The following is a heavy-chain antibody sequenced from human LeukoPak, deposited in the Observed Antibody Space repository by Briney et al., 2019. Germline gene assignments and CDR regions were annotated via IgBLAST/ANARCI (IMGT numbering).Heavy chain of an antibody. J-gene: IGHJ4*02. V-gene: IGHV3-53*01. CDR1: GFTVSSNY. Sequence: GGSLRLSCAASGFTVSSNYMSWVRQAPGKGLEWVSVIYSGGSTYYADSVKGRFAISRDNSKKTLYLQMNSLRAEDTAVYYCARDPGEYGDYDEIWGQGTLVTVSS. D-gene: IGHD4-17*01. CDR2: IYSGGST. CDR3: ARDPGEYGDYDEI.